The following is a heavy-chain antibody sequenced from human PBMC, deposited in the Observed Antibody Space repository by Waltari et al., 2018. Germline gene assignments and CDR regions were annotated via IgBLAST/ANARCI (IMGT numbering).Heavy chain of an antibody. V-gene: IGHV2-5*01. CDR1: GFSLSTSGVG. CDR2: IYWNDDK. CDR3: AHSSMITIFGVVIIGWFDP. J-gene: IGHJ5*02. D-gene: IGHD3-3*01. Sequence: QITLKESGPTLVKPTQTLTLTCTFSGFSLSTSGVGAGWIRQPPGKALEWLALIYWNDDKRYSPSLKSRLTITKDTSKNQVVLTMTNMDPVDTATYYCAHSSMITIFGVVIIGWFDPWGQGTLVTVSS.